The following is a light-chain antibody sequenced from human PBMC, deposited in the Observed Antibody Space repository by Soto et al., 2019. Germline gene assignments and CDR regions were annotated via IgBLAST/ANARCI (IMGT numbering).Light chain of an antibody. CDR1: SSDVGSYNL. V-gene: IGLV2-23*02. J-gene: IGLJ1*01. CDR3: CSYAGSSPPFV. Sequence: QSALTQPASVSGSPGESLTISFTVTSSDVGSYNLVSWYQQHPGKAPKLMIYEVSKRPSGVSNRFSGSKSGNTASLTISGLQAEDEADYYCCSYAGSSPPFVFGTGTKVTVL. CDR2: EVS.